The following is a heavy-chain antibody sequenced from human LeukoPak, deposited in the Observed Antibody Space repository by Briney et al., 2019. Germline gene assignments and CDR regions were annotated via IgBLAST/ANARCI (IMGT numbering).Heavy chain of an antibody. CDR2: ISSSSSTM. CDR1: GFTFSSYS. J-gene: IGHJ3*02. V-gene: IGHV3-48*02. Sequence: GTSLRLSCVASGFTFSSYSMNWVRQAPGKGLEWVSYISSSSSTMYYADSVKGRFTISRDNAKNSLHLQLNSLRDEDTAVYYCARDGDTTIVNFAFDIWGQGTMVTVSS. D-gene: IGHD3-16*02. CDR3: ARDGDTTIVNFAFDI.